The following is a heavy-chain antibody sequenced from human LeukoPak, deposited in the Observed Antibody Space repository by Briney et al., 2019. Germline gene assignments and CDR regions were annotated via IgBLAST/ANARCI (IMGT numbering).Heavy chain of an antibody. V-gene: IGHV1-18*01. J-gene: IGHJ4*02. CDR1: GYTFTSFG. CDR2: ISAYNGNT. Sequence: ASVKASCKASGYTFTSFGISWVRQAPGQGLEWMGWISAYNGNTIYAQMLQGRVTITTDTSTSTAYMELRSLRSDDTAVYYCARDLSSSYYYVFDYWGQGTLVTVSS. D-gene: IGHD3-22*01. CDR3: ARDLSSSYYYVFDY.